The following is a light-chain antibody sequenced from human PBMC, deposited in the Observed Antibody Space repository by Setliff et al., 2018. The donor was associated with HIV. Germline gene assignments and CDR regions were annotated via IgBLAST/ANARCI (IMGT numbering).Light chain of an antibody. CDR1: RSDIGTYDL. CDR2: EVN. V-gene: IGLV2-23*02. CDR3: CSYTSSTTYV. J-gene: IGLJ1*01. Sequence: QSALTQPASVSGSPGQSSTISCTGTRSDIGTYDLVSWYRQYSGKAPKLIIYEVNRRPAGVSDRLSGSKSGNTASLTISGLRAEDEATYYCCSYTSSTTYVFGTGTKVTVL.